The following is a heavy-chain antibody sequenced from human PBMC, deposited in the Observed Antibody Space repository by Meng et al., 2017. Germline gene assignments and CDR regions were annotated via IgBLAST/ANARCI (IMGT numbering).Heavy chain of an antibody. CDR3: ARGVEFNDLDY. D-gene: IGHD1-1*01. CDR1: GDCGFSINCF. CDR2: RNKMTRWNL. J-gene: IGHJ4*02. V-gene: IGHV6-1*01. Sequence: SVPCRVMHFETLRFTCVFSGDCGFSINCFFKWCTHQPPRNLVCFDRRNKMTRWNLYYSDSLSGRITITRDTYKNALSLQLNSVTAEDTAVYYCARGVEFNDLDYWGQGTLVTVSS.